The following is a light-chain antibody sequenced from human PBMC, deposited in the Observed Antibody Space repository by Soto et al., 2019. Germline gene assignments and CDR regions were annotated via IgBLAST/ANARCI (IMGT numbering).Light chain of an antibody. CDR1: SSNIGAHYD. V-gene: IGLV1-40*01. CDR2: GYT. J-gene: IGLJ7*01. CDR3: ATWDDSLNAAV. Sequence: QSVLTQPPSVSGAPGQRVTISCTGSSSNIGAHYDVHWYQQLPGTAPKLLIYGYTHRPSGVPDRFSGSTSGTSASLAISGLQSDDEAHYYCATWDDSLNAAVFGGGTQLTVL.